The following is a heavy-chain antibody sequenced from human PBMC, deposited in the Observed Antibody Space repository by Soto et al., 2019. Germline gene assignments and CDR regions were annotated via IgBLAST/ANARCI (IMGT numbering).Heavy chain of an antibody. CDR2: IWYDGSNK. D-gene: IGHD2-15*01. CDR3: ARADCTGAYCYSWPFNYGVDV. J-gene: IGHJ6*02. CDR1: GFTFNTYG. V-gene: IGHV3-33*08. Sequence: PGGSLRLSCTTSGFTFNTYGMHWVRQAPGKGLEWVAIIWYDGSNKYYADSVKGRFTISRDNSRNTLYLQMNSLRAVDTALYYCARADCTGAYCYSWPFNYGVDVWGQGTTVTVSS.